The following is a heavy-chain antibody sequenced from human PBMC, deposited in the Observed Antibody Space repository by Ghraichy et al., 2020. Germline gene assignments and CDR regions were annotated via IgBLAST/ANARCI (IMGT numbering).Heavy chain of an antibody. CDR3: ARGRTAYDFWSGYYSY. CDR1: GFTFSSYS. CDR2: ISSSSSTI. Sequence: GESLNISCAASGFTFSSYSMNWVRQAPGKGLEWVSYISSSSSTIYYADSVKGRFTISRDNAKNSLYLQMNSLRDEDTAVYYCARGRTAYDFWSGYYSYWGQGTLVTVSS. D-gene: IGHD3-3*01. V-gene: IGHV3-48*02. J-gene: IGHJ4*02.